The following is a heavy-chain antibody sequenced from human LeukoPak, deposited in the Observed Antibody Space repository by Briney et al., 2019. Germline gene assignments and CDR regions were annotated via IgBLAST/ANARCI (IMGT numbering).Heavy chain of an antibody. V-gene: IGHV4-39*01. J-gene: IGHJ4*02. CDR3: ARFWGSNY. CDR2: IYYSGSS. Sequence: SETLSLTCTVSGGSISSSSYYWGSIRQPPGKGLEWVGSIYYSGSSYYNPSLKSRVTISFDESINKLSLKRKSVASEDMTRYYCARFWGSNYWGPGTLVTLSS. CDR1: GGSISSSSYY. D-gene: IGHD7-27*01.